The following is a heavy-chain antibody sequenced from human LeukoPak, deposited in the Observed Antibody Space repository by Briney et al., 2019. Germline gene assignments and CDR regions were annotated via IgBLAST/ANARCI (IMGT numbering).Heavy chain of an antibody. D-gene: IGHD2-8*01. CDR1: GGSISGYY. Sequence: PSETLSLTCTVSGGSISGYYWSWIRQPPGKGLEWIGEINHSGSTNYNPSLKSRVTISVDTSKNQFSLKLSSVTAADTAVYYCAREGTNRGMDVWGQGTTVTVSS. CDR3: AREGTNRGMDV. J-gene: IGHJ6*02. CDR2: INHSGST. V-gene: IGHV4-34*01.